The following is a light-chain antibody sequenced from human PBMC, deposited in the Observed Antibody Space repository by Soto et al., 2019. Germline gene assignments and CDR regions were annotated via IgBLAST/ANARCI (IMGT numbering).Light chain of an antibody. CDR1: GSNIGAGYD. V-gene: IGLV1-40*01. J-gene: IGLJ2*01. CDR3: QSYDSSLSGVV. CDR2: GNS. Sequence: QSVLTQPPSVSGAPGQRVTFSCTGTGSNIGAGYDVHWYQQLPGTAPKLLIYGNSNRPSGVPDRFSGSKSGTSASLAITGLQAEDEADYYCQSYDSSLSGVVFGGGTKVTVL.